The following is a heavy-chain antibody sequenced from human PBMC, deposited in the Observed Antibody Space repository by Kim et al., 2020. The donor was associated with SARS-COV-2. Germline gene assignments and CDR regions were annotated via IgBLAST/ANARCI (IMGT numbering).Heavy chain of an antibody. V-gene: IGHV3-9*01. J-gene: IGHJ3*02. CDR1: GFTFGDYA. CDR2: ISWNSGSI. Sequence: GGSLRLSCAASGFTFGDYAMHWVRQAPGKGLEWVSGISWNSGSIGYADSVKGRFTISRDNAKNSLYLQMNSLRAEDTALYYCAKLFRRGGRLVVPAAPHDAFDIWGQGTMVTVSS. D-gene: IGHD2-2*01. CDR3: AKLFRRGGRLVVPAAPHDAFDI.